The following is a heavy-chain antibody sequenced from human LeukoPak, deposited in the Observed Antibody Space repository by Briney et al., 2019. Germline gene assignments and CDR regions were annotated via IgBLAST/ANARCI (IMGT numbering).Heavy chain of an antibody. Sequence: GGSLRLSCAASGFTFSSYGMHWVRQAPGKGLEWVAVIWSDGNNKFYADSVKGRFTICRDNSKKTLYLQMNSLRVEDTAVYYCARETPRGQYYFDSSGPFDYWGQGTLVTVSS. D-gene: IGHD3-22*01. CDR1: GFTFSSYG. CDR2: IWSDGNNK. CDR3: ARETPRGQYYFDSSGPFDY. J-gene: IGHJ4*02. V-gene: IGHV3-33*01.